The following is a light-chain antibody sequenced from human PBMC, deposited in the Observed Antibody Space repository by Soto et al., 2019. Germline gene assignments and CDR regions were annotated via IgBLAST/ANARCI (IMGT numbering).Light chain of an antibody. J-gene: IGKJ4*01. CDR1: QSVGIY. CDR3: QQRGSWPLT. CDR2: DAS. V-gene: IGKV3-11*01. Sequence: EIVLTQSPATLSLSPGERATLSCRASQSVGIYLAWYQQKPGQAPRLLIYDASNRATGIPVRFSGSGSGTDFALTSSSLEPEDCAVYYCQQRGSWPLTFGGGTKVEI.